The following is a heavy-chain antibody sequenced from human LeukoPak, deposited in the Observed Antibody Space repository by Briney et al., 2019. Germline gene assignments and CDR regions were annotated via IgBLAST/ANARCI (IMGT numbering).Heavy chain of an antibody. CDR2: IYYSGTT. Sequence: SETLSLTCTVSGGSVSGYYWSWIRQPPGKGLEWIGYIYYSGTTNYNPSLKSRVTMSVDTSKNQFSLKASSVTAADTAVYYCARFGAYYFDYWGQGTLVTVSS. D-gene: IGHD3-10*01. CDR1: GGSVSGYY. J-gene: IGHJ4*02. V-gene: IGHV4-59*02. CDR3: ARFGAYYFDY.